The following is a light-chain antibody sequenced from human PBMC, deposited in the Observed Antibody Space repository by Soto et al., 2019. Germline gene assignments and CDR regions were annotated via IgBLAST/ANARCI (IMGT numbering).Light chain of an antibody. CDR1: QDISNY. V-gene: IGKV1-33*01. CDR2: DAS. Sequence: DIEMTQSPSSLSASVGDRVTITCQASQDISNYLNWYQQKTGRAPKLLIYDASNLEIGVSSRFSGSRSGTDFSLTINSLQPDDFATYYCQQYDDFPLTFGQGTRLE. CDR3: QQYDDFPLT. J-gene: IGKJ5*01.